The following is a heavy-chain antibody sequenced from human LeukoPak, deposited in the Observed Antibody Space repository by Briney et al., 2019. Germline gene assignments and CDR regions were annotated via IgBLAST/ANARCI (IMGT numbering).Heavy chain of an antibody. D-gene: IGHD3-3*01. Sequence: PSETLSLTCTVSGGSISSYYWSWIRQPPGKGLEWIGYIYYSGSTNYNPSLKSRVTISVDTSKNQFSLKLSSVTAADTAVYYCARLQGGFWSGYFDYWGQGTLVTVSS. CDR2: IYYSGST. J-gene: IGHJ4*02. CDR1: GGSISSYY. CDR3: ARLQGGFWSGYFDY. V-gene: IGHV4-59*01.